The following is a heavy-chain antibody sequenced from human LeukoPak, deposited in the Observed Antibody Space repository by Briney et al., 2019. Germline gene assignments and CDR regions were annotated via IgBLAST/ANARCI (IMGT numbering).Heavy chain of an antibody. CDR3: AKDFCSRSTAFDI. Sequence: GRSLRLSCAASGFSFDDYAMHWVRQAPGKGLEWVWSISWNGRTRGYADSVKGRFTISRDNAENSLFLQMNSLRAEDMALYYCAKDFCSRSTAFDIWGQGTMDTVSS. D-gene: IGHD2-15*01. CDR2: ISWNGRTR. J-gene: IGHJ3*02. V-gene: IGHV3-9*03. CDR1: GFSFDDYA.